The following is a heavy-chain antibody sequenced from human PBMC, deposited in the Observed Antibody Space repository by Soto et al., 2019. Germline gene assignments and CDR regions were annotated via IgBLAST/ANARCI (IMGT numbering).Heavy chain of an antibody. CDR2: ISDSGGST. D-gene: IGHD4-17*01. CDR1: GITFSSYA. CDR3: AKADYGDYGVDY. V-gene: IGHV3-23*01. Sequence: EVQLLESGGGLVQPGGSLRLSCAASGITFSSYAMSWVRQAPGKGLEWVSGISDSGGSTYYADSVKGRFTISRDNSRNTLYLQMNSLRAEDTAVYYCAKADYGDYGVDYWGQGTLVTVSS. J-gene: IGHJ4*02.